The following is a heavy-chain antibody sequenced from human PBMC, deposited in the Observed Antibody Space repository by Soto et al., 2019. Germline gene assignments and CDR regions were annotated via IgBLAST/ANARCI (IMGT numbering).Heavy chain of an antibody. CDR1: GFTFSSYS. V-gene: IGHV3-21*01. D-gene: IGHD6-13*01. CDR3: ARDRQQLDPLDY. CDR2: ISSSSSYI. Sequence: PGGSLRLSCAASGFTFSSYSMNWVRQAPGKGLEWVSSISSSSSYIYYADSVKGRFTISRDNAKNSLYLQMNSLRAEDTAVYYCARDRQQLDPLDYWGQGTLVTVSS. J-gene: IGHJ4*02.